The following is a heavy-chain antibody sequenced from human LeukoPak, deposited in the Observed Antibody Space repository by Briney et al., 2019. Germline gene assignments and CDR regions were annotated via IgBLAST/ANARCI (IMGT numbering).Heavy chain of an antibody. Sequence: PSETLSLTCAVSGDSISSGGYAWSWIRQTPGKGLEWIAYIHDSGSTYYNPSLKSRVSISVDTSKNQFSVKLNSVTAADTAVYYCARGLLGAAFDIWGQGTMVTVSS. D-gene: IGHD2-15*01. V-gene: IGHV4-30-4*07. CDR2: IHDSGST. J-gene: IGHJ3*02. CDR3: ARGLLGAAFDI. CDR1: GDSISSGGYA.